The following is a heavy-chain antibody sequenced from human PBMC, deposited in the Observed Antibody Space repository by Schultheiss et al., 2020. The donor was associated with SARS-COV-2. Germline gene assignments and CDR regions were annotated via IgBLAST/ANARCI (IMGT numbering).Heavy chain of an antibody. Sequence: GGSLRLSCAASGFTLRNYAMNWVRQAPGKGLEWVSSISSSGSTIYYADSVKGRFTISRDNAKNSLYLQMNSLRAEDTALYYCAKDIEEVGTRALDYWGQGTLVTVSS. CDR2: ISSSGSTI. CDR3: AKDIEEVGTRALDY. V-gene: IGHV3-21*04. CDR1: GFTLRNYA. D-gene: IGHD1-26*01. J-gene: IGHJ4*02.